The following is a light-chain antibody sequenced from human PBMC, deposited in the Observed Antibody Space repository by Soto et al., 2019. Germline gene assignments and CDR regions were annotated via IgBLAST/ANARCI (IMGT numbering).Light chain of an antibody. Sequence: EIVLTQSPATLSLSPGKRATLSCRASQSFSSYLAWYQQKPGQAPRLLIYDASKRATGIPARFSGRGSGTACPLTISSLAPEDFAVYYCQQRSNWPPVITFGQGTRLEIK. CDR2: DAS. V-gene: IGKV3-11*01. J-gene: IGKJ5*01. CDR3: QQRSNWPPVIT. CDR1: QSFSSY.